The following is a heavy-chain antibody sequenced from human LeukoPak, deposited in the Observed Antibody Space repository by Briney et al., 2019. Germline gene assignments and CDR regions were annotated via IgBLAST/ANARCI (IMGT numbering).Heavy chain of an antibody. CDR3: ARSRAAAGTGYFDY. D-gene: IGHD6-13*01. Sequence: GGSLRLSCAASGFTFSDYYMSWIRQAPGKGLEWVSYIGSSGSTIYYADSVKGRFTISRDNDKNLLYVQMNSLRAEDTAVYYCARSRAAAGTGYFDYWGQGTLVTVSS. V-gene: IGHV3-11*04. CDR2: IGSSGSTI. CDR1: GFTFSDYY. J-gene: IGHJ4*02.